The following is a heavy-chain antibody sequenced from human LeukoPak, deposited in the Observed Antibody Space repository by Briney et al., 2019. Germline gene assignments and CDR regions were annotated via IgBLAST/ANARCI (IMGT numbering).Heavy chain of an antibody. V-gene: IGHV1-69*04. J-gene: IGHJ4*03. CDR2: ILPFVGTA. CDR3: ARVACSDGRCYFDS. Sequence: ASVKVSCKASGDTLNNYAISWLRQAPGQGLEWMGRILPFVGTATYAQNFQGGVTITADRPTSTANIELSSLTFDDTAVYYCARVACSDGRCYFDSWGQGSLITVSS. D-gene: IGHD2-15*01. CDR1: GDTLNNYA.